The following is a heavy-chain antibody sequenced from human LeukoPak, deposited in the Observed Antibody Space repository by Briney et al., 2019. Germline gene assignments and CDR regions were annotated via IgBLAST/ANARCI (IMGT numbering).Heavy chain of an antibody. V-gene: IGHV4-59*08. CDR2: IYYSGST. Sequence: SETLSLTCTVSGGSIGSYYWSWIRQPPGKGLEWIGYIYYSGSTNYNPSLKSRVTISVDTSKNQFSLKLSSVTAADTAVYYCARHVGEYSSGWPGDAFDIWGQGTMVTVSS. J-gene: IGHJ3*02. CDR1: GGSIGSYY. D-gene: IGHD6-19*01. CDR3: ARHVGEYSSGWPGDAFDI.